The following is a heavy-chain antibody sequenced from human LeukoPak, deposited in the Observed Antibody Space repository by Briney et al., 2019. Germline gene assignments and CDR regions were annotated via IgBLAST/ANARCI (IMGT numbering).Heavy chain of an antibody. CDR2: IYYSGST. CDR3: ARADVDTAMVIP. D-gene: IGHD5-18*01. V-gene: IGHV4-39*01. Sequence: PSETLSLTCTVSGGSISSSSYYWGWIRQPPGKGLEWIGSIYYSGSTYYNPSLKSRVTISVDTSKNQFSLKLSSVTAADTAVYYCARADVDTAMVIPWGKGTLVTVSS. CDR1: GGSISSSSYY. J-gene: IGHJ5*02.